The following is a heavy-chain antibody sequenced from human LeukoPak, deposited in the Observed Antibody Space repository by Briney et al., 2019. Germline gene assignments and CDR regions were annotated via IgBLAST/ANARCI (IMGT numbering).Heavy chain of an antibody. V-gene: IGHV1-69*13. J-gene: IGHJ6*02. Sequence: GASVKVSCKASGGTFSNYAFNWVRQAPGQGLEWMGKIIPMFNTPYYSHKFQGRVTITADESTSTAYMELISLRYEDTAMYFCARGRAMDYNYDMDVWGQGTLVTVSS. CDR2: IIPMFNTP. CDR1: GGTFSNYA. CDR3: ARGRAMDYNYDMDV.